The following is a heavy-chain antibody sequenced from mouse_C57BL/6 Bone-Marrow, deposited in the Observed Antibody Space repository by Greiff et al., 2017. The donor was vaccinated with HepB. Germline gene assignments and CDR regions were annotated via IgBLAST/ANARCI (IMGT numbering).Heavy chain of an antibody. V-gene: IGHV14-1*01. CDR3: TTDLLWVWGFAY. Sequence: VQLQQSGAELVRPGASVKLSCTASGFNIKDYYMHWVKQRPEQGLEWIGRIDPEDGDTEYAPKFQGKATMTADTSSNTAYLQLSSLTSEDTAVYCCTTDLLWVWGFAYWGQGTLVTVSA. D-gene: IGHD2-1*01. CDR2: IDPEDGDT. CDR1: GFNIKDYY. J-gene: IGHJ3*01.